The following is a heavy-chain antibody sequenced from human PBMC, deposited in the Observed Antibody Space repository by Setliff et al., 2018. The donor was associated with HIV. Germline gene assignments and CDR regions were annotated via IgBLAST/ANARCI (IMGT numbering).Heavy chain of an antibody. J-gene: IGHJ6*03. Sequence: SETLSLTCAVYGGPFNVHNWNWVRQAPGKGLEWIGDISPTGITNYSPSLESRVSISVDTSRSQFSLKLTSVTAADTAVYYCAKDAGVTGGLYRYYIDAWGNGTTVTVSS. CDR1: GGPFNVHN. V-gene: IGHV4-34*01. D-gene: IGHD2-8*01. CDR2: ISPTGIT. CDR3: AKDAGVTGGLYRYYIDA.